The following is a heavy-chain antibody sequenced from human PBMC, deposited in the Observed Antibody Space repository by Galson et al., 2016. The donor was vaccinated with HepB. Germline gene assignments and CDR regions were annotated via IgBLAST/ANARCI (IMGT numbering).Heavy chain of an antibody. CDR1: GFTFDAYA. CDR2: ISWNSGTI. V-gene: IGHV3-9*01. CDR3: AKAGTYSSSKGWFDP. D-gene: IGHD6-13*01. Sequence: SLRLSCAASGFTFDAYAMHWVRQAPGKGLEWVSGISWNSGTIGYADSVKGRFTISRDNAKNSLYLQMNGLRPEDTALYYCAKAGTYSSSKGWFDPWGQGTLVTVSS. J-gene: IGHJ5*02.